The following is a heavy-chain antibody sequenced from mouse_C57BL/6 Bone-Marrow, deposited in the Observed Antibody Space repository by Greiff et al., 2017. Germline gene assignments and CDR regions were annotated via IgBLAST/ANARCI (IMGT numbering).Heavy chain of an antibody. D-gene: IGHD2-4*01. CDR2: INPNYGTP. J-gene: IGHJ4*01. Sequence: QLQESGPELVKPGASVKISCKASGYSFTDYNMNWVKQSNGKSLEWIGVINPNYGTPSSNQKFKGKATLTVDQSSSTAYMQLNSLTSEDSAVYYCARGYDYDYAMDYWGQGTSVTVSS. CDR3: ARGYDYDYAMDY. V-gene: IGHV1-39*01. CDR1: GYSFTDYN.